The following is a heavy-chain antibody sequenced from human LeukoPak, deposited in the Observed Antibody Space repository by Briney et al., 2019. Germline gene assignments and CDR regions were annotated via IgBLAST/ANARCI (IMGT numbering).Heavy chain of an antibody. V-gene: IGHV3-21*01. Sequence: GGSLRLSCAASGFTFSSYSMNWVRQAPGKGLEWVSSISSSSSYIYYADSVKGRFTISRDNSKNTLYLQMNSLRAEDTAVYYCAKGEGSLFFDYWGQGTLVTVSS. CDR2: ISSSSSYI. J-gene: IGHJ4*02. D-gene: IGHD6-13*01. CDR3: AKGEGSLFFDY. CDR1: GFTFSSYS.